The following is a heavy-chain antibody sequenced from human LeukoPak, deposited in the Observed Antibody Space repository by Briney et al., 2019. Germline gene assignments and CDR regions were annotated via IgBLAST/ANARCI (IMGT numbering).Heavy chain of an antibody. CDR1: GGSFSGSY. V-gene: IGHV4-34*01. CDR2: ISHSGSI. Sequence: SETLSLTCGVYGGSFSGSYWSWIRQPPGKGLEWIGEISHSGSISYNSSIKSRVTISVDTSKNQFSLRLRSVTAAGTAVYYCARADCSSTSCSGVWGQGTTVTVSS. D-gene: IGHD2-2*01. CDR3: ARADCSSTSCSGV. J-gene: IGHJ6*02.